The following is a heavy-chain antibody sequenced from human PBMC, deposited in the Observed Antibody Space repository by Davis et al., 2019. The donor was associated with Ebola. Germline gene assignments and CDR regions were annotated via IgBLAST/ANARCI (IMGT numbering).Heavy chain of an antibody. CDR3: ARDKALVGRGYGMDV. Sequence: ASVKVSCKASGYTFTSYGISWVRQAPGQGLEWMGWISAYNGNTNYAQKFQGWVTLTRDTSIRTAYMELSRLRSDDTAVYYCARDKALVGRGYGMDVWGQGTTVTVSS. D-gene: IGHD6-13*01. V-gene: IGHV1-18*01. CDR1: GYTFTSYG. CDR2: ISAYNGNT. J-gene: IGHJ6*02.